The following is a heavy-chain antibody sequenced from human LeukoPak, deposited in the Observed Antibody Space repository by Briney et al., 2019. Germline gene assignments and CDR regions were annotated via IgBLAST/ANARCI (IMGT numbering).Heavy chain of an antibody. CDR2: ISAYNGNT. Sequence: ASVKVSCKASGYTFTSYGINWVRQAPGQGLEWMGCISAYNGNTNYEQKLQGRVTMTTDTSTSTAYMELRSLRSDDTAVYYCARDSPHIVVVTAISDFDYWGQGTLVTVSS. J-gene: IGHJ4*02. CDR3: ARDSPHIVVVTAISDFDY. CDR1: GYTFTSYG. D-gene: IGHD2-21*02. V-gene: IGHV1-18*01.